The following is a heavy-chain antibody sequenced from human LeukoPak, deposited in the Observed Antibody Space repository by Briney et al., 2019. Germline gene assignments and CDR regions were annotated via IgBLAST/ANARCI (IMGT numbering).Heavy chain of an antibody. Sequence: SETLSLTCAVYGGSFSGYYWSWIRQPPGKGLEWIGEINHSGSTNYNPSLKSRVTISVDTSKNQFSLKLSSVTAADTAVYYCARGRTPYSSSPFDYWGQRTLVTVSS. CDR3: ARGRTPYSSSPFDY. V-gene: IGHV4-34*01. CDR2: INHSGST. CDR1: GGSFSGYY. D-gene: IGHD6-13*01. J-gene: IGHJ4*02.